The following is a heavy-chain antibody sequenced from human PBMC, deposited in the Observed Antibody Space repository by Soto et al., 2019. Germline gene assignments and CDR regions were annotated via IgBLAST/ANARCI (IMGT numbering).Heavy chain of an antibody. D-gene: IGHD5-12*01. CDR1: GYSFTSFW. Sequence: PGESLKISCKGSGYSFTSFWIGWVRQMPGKGLEWMGIIYPGDSDTTYSPSSQGQVTISADKSISTAYLQWSSLKASDTAIYYCARQMAAIKGGFDYWGQGTLVTVSS. CDR2: IYPGDSDT. CDR3: ARQMAAIKGGFDY. J-gene: IGHJ4*02. V-gene: IGHV5-51*01.